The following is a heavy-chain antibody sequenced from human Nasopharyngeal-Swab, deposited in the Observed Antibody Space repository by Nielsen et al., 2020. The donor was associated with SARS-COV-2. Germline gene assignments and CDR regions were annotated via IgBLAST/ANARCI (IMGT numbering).Heavy chain of an antibody. CDR1: GDTFSFKA. CDR3: ARDQQLPPPLYYYYYMDV. Sequence: ASVKVSCKASGDTFSFKALNWVRQAPGQGLEWMGWINTNTGNPTYAQGFTGRFVFSLDTSVSTAYLQISSLKAEDTAVYYCARDQQLPPPLYYYYYMDVWGKGTTVTVSS. D-gene: IGHD6-13*01. CDR2: INTNTGNP. J-gene: IGHJ6*03. V-gene: IGHV7-4-1*02.